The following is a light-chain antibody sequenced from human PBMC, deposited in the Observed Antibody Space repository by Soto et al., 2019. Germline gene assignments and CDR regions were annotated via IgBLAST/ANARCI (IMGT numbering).Light chain of an antibody. CDR2: LSS. CDR3: MQDLQSPRT. CDR1: QSLQHNNGNTL. Sequence: EIVMTQSPLSLTVTPGEPASIACKSSQSLQHNNGNTLLDWYMQKPGQSPQLLVYLSSRRAPGAPDRVSGSGSGTDFTLRISTVEDDDAAIYYCMQDLQSPRTFGQGTKMEI. J-gene: IGKJ1*01. V-gene: IGKV2-28*01.